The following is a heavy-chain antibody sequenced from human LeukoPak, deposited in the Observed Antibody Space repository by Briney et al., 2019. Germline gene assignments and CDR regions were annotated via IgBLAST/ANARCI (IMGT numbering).Heavy chain of an antibody. D-gene: IGHD3-16*01. V-gene: IGHV3-30-3*01. CDR3: ARQSSRTFGYFVY. CDR1: GFTFSSYA. J-gene: IGHJ4*02. Sequence: GGSLRLSCAASGFTFSSYAMHWVRQAPGKGLEWVAVISYDGSNKYYADSVKGRFTISRDNSKNTLYLQMNSLRAEDTAVYYCARQSSRTFGYFVYWGEGTLVTVSS. CDR2: ISYDGSNK.